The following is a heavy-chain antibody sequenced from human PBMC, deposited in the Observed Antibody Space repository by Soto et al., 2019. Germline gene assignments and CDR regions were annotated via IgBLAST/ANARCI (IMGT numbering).Heavy chain of an antibody. Sequence: EVQLVESGGGLVKPGGPLKLSLEASGFTFTTYDMNWVRKAPGKGLEWVYSITTSSAYIYYADSLKGRITISRDNAKNSLFLKMNSLRAEDTAVYYCVRSGTARLLRHSWFDTWGQGTLVTVSS. J-gene: IGHJ5*02. CDR1: GFTFTTYD. CDR2: ITTSSAYI. D-gene: IGHD2-21*01. CDR3: VRSGTARLLRHSWFDT. V-gene: IGHV3-21*01.